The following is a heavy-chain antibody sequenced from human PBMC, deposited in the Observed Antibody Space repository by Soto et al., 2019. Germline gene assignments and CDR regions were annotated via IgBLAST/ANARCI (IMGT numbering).Heavy chain of an antibody. J-gene: IGHJ6*02. Sequence: SETLSLTCTVSGGSVSSDTHYWSWIRQPPGNRLEWIGFIYSSGSTNYNPSLKSRVTMSVDTSKNQFSLELRSVIVADTAVYHCARFVRSCSGTTCYTRADVWGPGS. CDR3: ARFVRSCSGTTCYTRADV. D-gene: IGHD2-2*02. V-gene: IGHV4-61*01. CDR1: GGSVSSDTHY. CDR2: IYSSGST.